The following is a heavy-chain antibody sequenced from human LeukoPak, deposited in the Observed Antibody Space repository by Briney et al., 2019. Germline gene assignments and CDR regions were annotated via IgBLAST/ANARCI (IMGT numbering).Heavy chain of an antibody. CDR3: AKTYCSSTSCPPFDP. J-gene: IGHJ5*02. D-gene: IGHD2-2*01. CDR1: GFTFSSYA. Sequence: GGSPRLSCAASGFTFSSYAMSWVRQAPGKGLEWVSAIGGSGGSTYYADSVKGRFTISRDNSKNTLYLQMNSLRAEDTAVYYCAKTYCSSTSCPPFDPWGQGTLVTVSS. V-gene: IGHV3-23*01. CDR2: IGGSGGST.